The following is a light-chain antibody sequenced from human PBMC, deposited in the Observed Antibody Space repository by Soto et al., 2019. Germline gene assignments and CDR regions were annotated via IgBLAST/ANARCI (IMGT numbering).Light chain of an antibody. CDR1: RSNIGSNY. Sequence: QSVLTQPPSASGTPGQRVTISCSGSRSNIGSNYVYWYQQLPGTAPRLLIYRNDQRPSGVPDRFSDSKSGTSASLAISGLRSDDEADYYCVAWDDTLSGVVFGGGTKLTVL. CDR2: RND. V-gene: IGLV1-47*01. CDR3: VAWDDTLSGVV. J-gene: IGLJ3*02.